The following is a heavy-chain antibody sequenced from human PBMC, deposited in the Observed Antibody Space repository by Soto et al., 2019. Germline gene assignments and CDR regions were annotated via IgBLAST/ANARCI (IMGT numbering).Heavy chain of an antibody. D-gene: IGHD2-15*01. CDR2: INPTSEYT. CDR1: GYTFTGYD. Sequence: ASVKVSRKASGYTFTGYDINWVRQAPGQGLEWVGWINPTSEYTAHAQKFQGRVTLTREISTATAYMELSSLTTEDTAVYFCASQVHPGYSSDWGPGTQVTVSS. CDR3: ASQVHPGYSSD. V-gene: IGHV1-8*01. J-gene: IGHJ4*02.